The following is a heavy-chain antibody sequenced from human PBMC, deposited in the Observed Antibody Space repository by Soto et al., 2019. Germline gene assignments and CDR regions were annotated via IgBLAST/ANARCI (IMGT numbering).Heavy chain of an antibody. V-gene: IGHV3-30*18. CDR1: GFTFGRFG. CDR3: AKEIRANLDDYGDYDWFDP. Sequence: QVPLVESGGGVVQPGRSLRLSCAASGFTFGRFGMHWVRQAPGEGLEWVTFISYDGGNTEYAASVKGRFTVSRDNSKNTLYLQMNSLRAEDTAFYFCAKEIRANLDDYGDYDWFDPWGQGTLVIVSS. CDR2: ISYDGGNT. D-gene: IGHD4-17*01. J-gene: IGHJ5*02.